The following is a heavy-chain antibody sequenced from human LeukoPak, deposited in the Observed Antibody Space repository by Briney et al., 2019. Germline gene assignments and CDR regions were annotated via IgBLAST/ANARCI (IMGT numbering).Heavy chain of an antibody. D-gene: IGHD6-13*01. Sequence: GGSLRLSCAASGFTFTSYAMAWVRQAPGKGLEWVSAISGSGGSTYYADSVKGRFTISRDNSKNTLYLQVNSLRAEDTAVYYCAKDSHIAAAGTNWFDPWGQGTLVTVSS. CDR2: ISGSGGST. V-gene: IGHV3-23*01. J-gene: IGHJ5*02. CDR3: AKDSHIAAAGTNWFDP. CDR1: GFTFTSYA.